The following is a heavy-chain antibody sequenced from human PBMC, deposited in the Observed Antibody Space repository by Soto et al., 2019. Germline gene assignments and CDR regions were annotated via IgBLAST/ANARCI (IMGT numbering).Heavy chain of an antibody. J-gene: IGHJ4*02. V-gene: IGHV5-51*01. CDR1: GYRVTSYW. D-gene: IGHD3-22*01. CDR2: IYPGDSDT. Sequence: GESLKISYKGSGYRVTSYWSGWVRQMTGKGLEWMGIIYPGDSDTRYSPSFQGQVTISADKSISTAYLQWSSLKASDTAMYYCARSYYYDSSGYSDYWGQGTLVTVSS. CDR3: ARSYYYDSSGYSDY.